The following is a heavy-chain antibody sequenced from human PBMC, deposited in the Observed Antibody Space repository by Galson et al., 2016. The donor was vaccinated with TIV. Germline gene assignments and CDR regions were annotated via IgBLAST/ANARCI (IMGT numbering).Heavy chain of an antibody. J-gene: IGHJ6*02. CDR1: GLSVSINY. Sequence: SLRLSCAASGLSVSINYMTWVRQAPGKGLEWVSLISDGGNTYYPDSVKGRFTISRDNSKNTLYLQINSLRVEDTAVYYCARDRVVDATYYYYYYGMDVWGQGT. CDR2: ISDGGNT. CDR3: ARDRVVDATYYYYYYGMDV. D-gene: IGHD2-15*01. V-gene: IGHV3-66*02.